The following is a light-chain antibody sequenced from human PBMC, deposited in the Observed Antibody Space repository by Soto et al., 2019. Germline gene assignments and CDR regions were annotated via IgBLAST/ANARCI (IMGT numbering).Light chain of an antibody. CDR3: ATWDGSLSVGV. J-gene: IGLJ2*01. CDR1: SSNLGINF. Sequence: QSVLTQPPSVSAAPEQKVTISCSGGSSNLGINFVSWYQQFRGGVPKLLIYENNKRPSGIPDRFSGAKSGTSATLDITGLQAGDEADYYCATWDGSLSVGVFGGGTKLTVL. CDR2: ENN. V-gene: IGLV1-51*02.